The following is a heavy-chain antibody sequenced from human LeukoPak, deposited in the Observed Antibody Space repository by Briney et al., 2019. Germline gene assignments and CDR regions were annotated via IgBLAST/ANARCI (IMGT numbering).Heavy chain of an antibody. D-gene: IGHD1-26*01. V-gene: IGHV3-23*01. CDR1: GLTLSSYA. CDR3: AKGKEWELLLPFDY. Sequence: PGGSLRLSCGVSGLTLSSYAMSWVRQATGKGLEWVSAFSDSGGSTYYAACVRGRFTISREKSKNTLYLQMNSLRAEDTAVYYCAKGKEWELLLPFDYRGQGTLVTVSS. CDR2: FSDSGGST. J-gene: IGHJ4*02.